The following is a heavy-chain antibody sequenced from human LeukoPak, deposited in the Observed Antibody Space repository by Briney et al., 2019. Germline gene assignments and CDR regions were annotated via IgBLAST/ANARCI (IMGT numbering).Heavy chain of an antibody. CDR3: AKDIGAAGTSYYFDY. Sequence: GRSLRLSCAASRFTFDDYAMHWVRQAPGKGLEWVSGISWNSGSIGYADSVKGRFTISRDNAKNSLYLQMNSLRAEDMALYYCAKDIGAAGTSYYFDYWGQGTLVTVSS. J-gene: IGHJ4*02. D-gene: IGHD6-13*01. CDR2: ISWNSGSI. CDR1: RFTFDDYA. V-gene: IGHV3-9*03.